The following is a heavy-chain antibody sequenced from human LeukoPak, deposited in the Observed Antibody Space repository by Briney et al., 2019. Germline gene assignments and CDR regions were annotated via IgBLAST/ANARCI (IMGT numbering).Heavy chain of an antibody. D-gene: IGHD3-22*01. Sequence: SETLSLTCTVSGDSVTGGLYYWSWIRQPAGKGLEWIGHIFTSGSTNYNPSLRSRLTISTDPSKNQFSLKLNSVTAADTAVYYCARHIEDYYDSSGYPYYYGMDVWGQGTTVTVSS. CDR2: IFTSGST. CDR3: ARHIEDYYDSSGYPYYYGMDV. V-gene: IGHV4-61*09. CDR1: GDSVTGGLYY. J-gene: IGHJ6*02.